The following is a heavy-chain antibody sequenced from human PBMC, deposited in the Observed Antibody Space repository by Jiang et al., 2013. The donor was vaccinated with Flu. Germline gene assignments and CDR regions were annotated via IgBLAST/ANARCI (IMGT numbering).Heavy chain of an antibody. CDR3: ARHAAFSTWNYFDY. CDR2: IYPIDSQT. D-gene: IGHD3-3*02. Sequence: GAEVKKPGESLKISCKGSGYSFTSYWIGWVRQMPGKGLEWMGIIYPIDSQTIYSPSFQGQVTISADNSISTAYLQWSSLRASDTAIYYCARHAAFSTWNYFDYWGQGALVTVSS. V-gene: IGHV5-51*01. J-gene: IGHJ4*02. CDR1: GYSFTSYW.